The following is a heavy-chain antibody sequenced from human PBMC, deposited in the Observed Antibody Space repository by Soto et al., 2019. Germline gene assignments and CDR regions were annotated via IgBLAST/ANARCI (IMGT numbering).Heavy chain of an antibody. CDR3: ARVNYGDYAGVFDY. D-gene: IGHD4-17*01. CDR2: IIPIFGTA. J-gene: IGHJ4*02. V-gene: IGHV1-69*13. Sequence: ASVKVSCKASGGTFSSYAISWVRQAPGQGLEWMGGIIPIFGTANYAQKFQGRVTITADESTSTAYMELSSLRSEDTAVYYCARVNYGDYAGVFDYWGQGTLVTVSS. CDR1: GGTFSSYA.